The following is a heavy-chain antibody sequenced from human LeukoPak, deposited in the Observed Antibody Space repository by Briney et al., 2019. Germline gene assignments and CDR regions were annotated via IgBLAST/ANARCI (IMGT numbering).Heavy chain of an antibody. J-gene: IGHJ1*01. V-gene: IGHV4-59*01. D-gene: IGHD6-13*01. CDR3: ARGQGYSSSWYYFQH. CDR1: GGSISSYY. Sequence: SETLSLTCTVSGGSISSYYWSWIRQPPGKGLEWIGYIYYSGSTNYNPSLKSRVTISIDTSKNQFSLKLSSVTAADTAVYYCARGQGYSSSWYYFQHWGQGTLVTVSS. CDR2: IYYSGST.